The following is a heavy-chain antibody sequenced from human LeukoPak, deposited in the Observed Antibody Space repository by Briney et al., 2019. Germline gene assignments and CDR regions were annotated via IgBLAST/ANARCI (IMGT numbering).Heavy chain of an antibody. CDR3: ARDASSSSSVTHYYYYMDV. J-gene: IGHJ6*03. D-gene: IGHD6-6*01. CDR2: MNPNSGNT. Sequence: ASVKVSCKASGYTFTSYDINWVRQATGQGLEWMGWMNPNSGNTGYAQKFQGRVTMTRNTSISTAYTELSSLRSEDTAVYYCARDASSSSSVTHYYYYMDVWGKGTTVTVSS. CDR1: GYTFTSYD. V-gene: IGHV1-8*01.